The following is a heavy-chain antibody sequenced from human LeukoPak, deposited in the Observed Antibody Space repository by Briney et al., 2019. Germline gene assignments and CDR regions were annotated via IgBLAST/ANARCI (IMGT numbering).Heavy chain of an antibody. D-gene: IGHD4-17*01. CDR3: TRHSDYGDRLSTNP. CDR2: ISGSGGST. CDR1: GFTSSSYA. Sequence: GGSLRLSCAASGFTSSSYAMSWVRQAPGKGLEWVSAISGSGGSTYYADSVKGRFTISRDNSKNTLYLQMNSLKTEDTAVYYCTRHSDYGDRLSTNPWGQGTLVTVSS. J-gene: IGHJ5*02. V-gene: IGHV3-23*01.